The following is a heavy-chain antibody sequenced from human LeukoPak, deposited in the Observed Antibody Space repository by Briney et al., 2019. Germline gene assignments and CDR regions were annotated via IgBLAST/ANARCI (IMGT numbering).Heavy chain of an antibody. V-gene: IGHV1-69*06. Sequence: GASVKVSCKASGGTFSSYAISWVRQAPGQGLEWMGGIIPIFGTANYAQKFQGRVTITADKSTSTAYMELSSLRSEDTAVYYCARDSFDLELRGWFDPWGQGTLVTVSS. CDR2: IIPIFGTA. J-gene: IGHJ5*02. CDR1: GGTFSSYA. D-gene: IGHD1-7*01. CDR3: ARDSFDLELRGWFDP.